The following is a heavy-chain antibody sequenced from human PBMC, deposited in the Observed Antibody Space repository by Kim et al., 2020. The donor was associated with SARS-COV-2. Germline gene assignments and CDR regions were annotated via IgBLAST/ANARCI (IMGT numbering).Heavy chain of an antibody. CDR3: ARDRTWVPYDILTGRIAFDI. CDR1: GYTFTSYG. J-gene: IGHJ3*02. Sequence: ASVKVSCKASGYTFTSYGISWVRQAPGQGLECMGWISAYNGNTNYAQKLQGRVTMTTDTSTSTAYMELRSLRSDDTAVYYCARDRTWVPYDILTGRIAFDIWGQGTMVTVSS. D-gene: IGHD3-9*01. CDR2: ISAYNGNT. V-gene: IGHV1-18*01.